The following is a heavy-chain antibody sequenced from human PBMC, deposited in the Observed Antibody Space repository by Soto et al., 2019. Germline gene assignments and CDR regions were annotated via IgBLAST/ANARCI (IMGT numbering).Heavy chain of an antibody. Sequence: GGSLRLSCAASGFTFSSYAMSWVRQAPGKGLEWVSAISGSGGSTYYADSVKGRFTISRDNSKNTLYLQMNSLRAEDTAVYYCAKWGRTRYYYDSSGYIYWGQGTLDTVSS. CDR3: AKWGRTRYYYDSSGYIY. D-gene: IGHD3-22*01. CDR2: ISGSGGST. V-gene: IGHV3-23*01. CDR1: GFTFSSYA. J-gene: IGHJ4*02.